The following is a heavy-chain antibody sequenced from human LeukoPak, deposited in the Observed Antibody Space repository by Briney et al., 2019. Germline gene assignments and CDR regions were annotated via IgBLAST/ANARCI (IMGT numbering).Heavy chain of an antibody. J-gene: IGHJ3*02. CDR1: GFTFSSYW. Sequence: GGSLRLSCAASGFTFSSYWMNWARQAPGKGLEWVASINHNGNVNYYVDSVKGRFTISRDNAKNSLYLQMSSLRAEDTAVYYCARWEIGGSCDIWGQGTMVTVSS. D-gene: IGHD2-15*01. CDR2: INHNGNVN. CDR3: ARWEIGGSCDI. V-gene: IGHV3-7*01.